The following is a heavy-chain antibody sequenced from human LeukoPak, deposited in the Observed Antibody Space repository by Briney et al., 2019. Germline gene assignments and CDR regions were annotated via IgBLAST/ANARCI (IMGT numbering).Heavy chain of an antibody. D-gene: IGHD6-13*01. V-gene: IGHV3-74*01. CDR3: ATYSSSWYTLDY. Sequence: QSGGSLRLSCAASGFTFSSYWMHWVRQAPGKGLVWVSRINSDGSSTSYADSVKGRFTISRDNAKNTLYLQMNSLRAEDTAVYYCATYSSSWYTLDYWGQGTLVAVSS. CDR2: INSDGSST. CDR1: GFTFSSYW. J-gene: IGHJ4*02.